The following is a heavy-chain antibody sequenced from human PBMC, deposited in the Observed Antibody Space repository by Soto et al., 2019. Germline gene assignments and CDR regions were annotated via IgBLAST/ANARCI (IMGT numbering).Heavy chain of an antibody. V-gene: IGHV3-30*18. D-gene: IGHD3-9*01. CDR1: GFTFSSYG. J-gene: IGHJ4*02. CDR3: AKGDYDILTGPDY. Sequence: HLGGSLRLSCAASGFTFSSYGMHWVRQAPGKGLEWVAVISYDGSNKYYADSVKGRFTISRDNSKNTLYLQMNSLRAEDTAVYYCAKGDYDILTGPDYWGQGTLVPVSS. CDR2: ISYDGSNK.